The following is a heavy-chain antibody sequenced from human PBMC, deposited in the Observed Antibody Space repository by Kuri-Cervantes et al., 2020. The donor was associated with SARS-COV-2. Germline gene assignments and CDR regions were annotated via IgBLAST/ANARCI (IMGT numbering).Heavy chain of an antibody. Sequence: GESLKISCAASGFAFSDYYMTRIRQAPGKGLEWVSYISSSGSTIYYADSVKGRFTISRDNAKNSLYLQMNSLRAEDTAVYYCARDLRLGKSLDYWGQGTLVTVSS. CDR2: ISSSGSTI. J-gene: IGHJ4*02. CDR1: GFAFSDYY. D-gene: IGHD7-27*01. V-gene: IGHV3-11*04. CDR3: ARDLRLGKSLDY.